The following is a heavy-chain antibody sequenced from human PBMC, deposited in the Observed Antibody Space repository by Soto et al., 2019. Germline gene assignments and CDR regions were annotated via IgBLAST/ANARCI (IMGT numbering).Heavy chain of an antibody. CDR3: ERHSIWLLLSDY. D-gene: IGHD3-22*01. CDR1: GGSISSGGYS. J-gene: IGHJ4*02. Sequence: PSETLSLTCAVSGGSISSGGYSWSWIRQPPGKGLEWIGSIYYTGNTYYNPSLKRRVTISVDTSKNQFSLKLDSVTAADTAVYFCERHSIWLLLSDYWGQGSLVTVSS. CDR2: IYYTGNT. V-gene: IGHV4-30-2*03.